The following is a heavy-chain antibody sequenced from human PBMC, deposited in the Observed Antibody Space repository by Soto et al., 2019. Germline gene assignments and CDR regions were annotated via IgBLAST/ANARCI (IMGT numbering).Heavy chain of an antibody. V-gene: IGHV4-4*02. CDR2: IYHSGST. CDR1: GGSISSSNW. J-gene: IGHJ6*02. CDR3: ASVRGGYYYAMDV. Sequence: QVQLQESGPGLVKPSGTLSLTCAVSGGSISSSNWWSWVRQPPGKGLEWIGEIYHSGSTNYNPSLQRRVTISVDKSKTQFSLKRSSVAAADTAVYYCASVRGGYYYAMDVWGQGTTVTVSS. D-gene: IGHD3-10*02.